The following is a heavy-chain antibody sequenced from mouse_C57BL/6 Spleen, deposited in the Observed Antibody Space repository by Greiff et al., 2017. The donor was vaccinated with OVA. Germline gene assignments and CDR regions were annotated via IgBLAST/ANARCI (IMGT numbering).Heavy chain of an antibody. CDR2: ISSGSSTI. J-gene: IGHJ1*03. D-gene: IGHD1-1*01. CDR3: ARSGGVVAPTAYFDV. V-gene: IGHV5-17*01. CDR1: GFTFSDYG. Sequence: EVQVVESGGGLVKPGGSLKLSCAASGFTFSDYGMHWVRQAPEKGLEWVAYISSGSSTIYYADTVKGRFTISRDNAKNTLFLQMTSLRSEDTAMYYCARSGGVVAPTAYFDVWGTGTTVTVSS.